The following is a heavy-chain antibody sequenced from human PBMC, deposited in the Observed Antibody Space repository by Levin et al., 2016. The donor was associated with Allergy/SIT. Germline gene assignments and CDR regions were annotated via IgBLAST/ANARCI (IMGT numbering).Heavy chain of an antibody. D-gene: IGHD5-12*01. CDR3: AREIFEASGYDTAGDY. V-gene: IGHV1-69*13. Sequence: SVKVSCKASGGTFSSYAISWVRQAPGQGLEWMGGIIPIFGTANYAQKFQGRVTITADESTSTAYMELSSLRSEDTAVYYCAREIFEASGYDTAGDYWGQGTLVTVSS. CDR2: IIPIFGTA. J-gene: IGHJ4*02. CDR1: GGTFSSYA.